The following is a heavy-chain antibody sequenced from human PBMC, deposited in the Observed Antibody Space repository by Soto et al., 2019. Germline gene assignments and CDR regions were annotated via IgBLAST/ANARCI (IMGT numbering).Heavy chain of an antibody. Sequence: GGSLRLSCAASGFTFSSYGMHWVRQAPGKGLEWVAVIWYDGSNKYYADSVKGRFTISRDNSKNTLYLQMNSLRAEDTAVYYCARDSIEPGIAAAGTVSAWFDPWGQGTLVTVSS. J-gene: IGHJ5*02. CDR2: IWYDGSNK. V-gene: IGHV3-33*01. D-gene: IGHD6-13*01. CDR1: GFTFSSYG. CDR3: ARDSIEPGIAAAGTVSAWFDP.